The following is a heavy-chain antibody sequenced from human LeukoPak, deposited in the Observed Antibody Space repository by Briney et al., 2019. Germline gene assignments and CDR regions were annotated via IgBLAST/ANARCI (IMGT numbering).Heavy chain of an antibody. CDR1: GFTVSSSY. V-gene: IGHV3-53*01. D-gene: IGHD2-15*01. Sequence: GGSLRLSCAASGFTVSSSYMYWVRQAPGKGLEWVSFFYRGETTYYAESVRGRFTISRDISKNTLYLLMNSLIPEDTAVYYCAREVVSIPSYFESWGRGTRVTVSS. CDR2: FYRGETT. J-gene: IGHJ4*02. CDR3: AREVVSIPSYFES.